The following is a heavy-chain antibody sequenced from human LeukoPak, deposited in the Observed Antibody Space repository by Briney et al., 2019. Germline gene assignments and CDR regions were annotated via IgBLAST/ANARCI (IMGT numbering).Heavy chain of an antibody. CDR3: AKSDWFDP. CDR2: IRYDGSSA. Sequence: QPGGSLRLSCATSGFTFKNYWMSWLRQPPGKGLVWVSRIRYDGSSATYAGSVKGRFTISRDNARNTLYLQMNSLRVDDTGVYYCAKSDWFDPCGRGILVTVSS. CDR1: GFTFKNYW. V-gene: IGHV3-74*01. J-gene: IGHJ5*02.